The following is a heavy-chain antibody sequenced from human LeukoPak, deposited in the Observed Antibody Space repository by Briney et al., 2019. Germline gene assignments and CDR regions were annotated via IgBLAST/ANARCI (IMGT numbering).Heavy chain of an antibody. CDR1: GFTFSSYW. J-gene: IGHJ6*03. CDR3: ARAGSRWGYGRYYYYMDA. Sequence: GGSLRLSCAASGFTFSSYWMSWVRQAPGKGLEWVANIKQDGSEKYYVDSVKGRFTISRDNAKNSLFLQMNSLRAEDTAVYYCARAGSRWGYGRYYYYMDAWGKGTTVTISS. V-gene: IGHV3-7*01. CDR2: IKQDGSEK. D-gene: IGHD5-12*01.